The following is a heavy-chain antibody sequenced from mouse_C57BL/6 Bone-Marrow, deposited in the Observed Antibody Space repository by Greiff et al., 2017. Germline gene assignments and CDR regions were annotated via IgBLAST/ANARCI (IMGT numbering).Heavy chain of an antibody. J-gene: IGHJ3*01. Sequence: QVQLKESGPELVKPGASVKISCKASGSAFRSSWLNWVKPRPGKGLEWIGRLYPGDGATNYNGKFKGKATLTADKSSSTAYMQLSSLTSEDSAVYFCARSDLLWSCAYWGQGTLVTVSA. CDR3: ARSDLLWSCAY. CDR2: LYPGDGAT. D-gene: IGHD2-1*01. CDR1: GSAFRSSW. V-gene: IGHV1-82*01.